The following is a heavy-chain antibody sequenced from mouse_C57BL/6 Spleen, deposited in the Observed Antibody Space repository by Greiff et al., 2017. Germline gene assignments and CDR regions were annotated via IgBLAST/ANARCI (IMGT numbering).Heavy chain of an antibody. J-gene: IGHJ4*01. D-gene: IGHD1-1*01. CDR2: FHPYNDDT. V-gene: IGHV1-47*01. CDR3: ARGDYGISPYYYAMDY. Sequence: VQLQQSGAELVKPGASVKMSCKASGYTFTTYPIEWMKQNHGKSLEWIGNFHPYNDDTKYNEKFKGKATLTVEKSSSTVYLELSRLTSDDSAVYYCARGDYGISPYYYAMDYWGQGTSVTVSS. CDR1: GYTFTTYP.